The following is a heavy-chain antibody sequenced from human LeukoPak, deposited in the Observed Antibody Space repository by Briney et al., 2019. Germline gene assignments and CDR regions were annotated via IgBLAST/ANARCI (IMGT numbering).Heavy chain of an antibody. CDR2: SRNKANSYTT. Sequence: GGSLRLSCAVSGFTFSDHYMDWVRQAPGKGPEWVGRSRNKANSYTTEYATSVKGRFTISRDDSENSLYLQMNSLETEDTAVYYCTKDEAQVFWGQGTLVTVSS. CDR3: TKDEAQVF. V-gene: IGHV3-72*01. J-gene: IGHJ4*02. CDR1: GFTFSDHY.